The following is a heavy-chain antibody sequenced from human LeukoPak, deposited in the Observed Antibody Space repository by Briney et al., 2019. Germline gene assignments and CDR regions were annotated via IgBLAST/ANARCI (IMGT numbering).Heavy chain of an antibody. CDR1: DDSITSSSSY. J-gene: IGHJ4*02. CDR3: ARQHSGHDTYYFDY. D-gene: IGHD1-26*01. V-gene: IGHV4-39*01. CDR2: IYYSGST. Sequence: MTSETLSLTCTVSDDSITSSSSYWGWIRQSPGKGLEWIGSIYYSGSTYYNPSLKSRVTISVDTSENQFSLRLTSVTAADTAVYYCARQHSGHDTYYFDYWGQGTLVTVSS.